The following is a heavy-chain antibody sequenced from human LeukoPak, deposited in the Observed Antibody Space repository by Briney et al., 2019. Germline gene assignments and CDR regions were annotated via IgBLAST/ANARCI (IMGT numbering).Heavy chain of an antibody. CDR2: IDPDGSET. D-gene: IGHD1-20*01. Sequence: GGSLRLSCAASGFTFSNYWMSWVRQAPGKGLEWVDNIDPDGSETQYVRSVKGRFTTYRDNPKNSLYLQMNSLRAEDTAIYYCARIWYFGDNNWRYFDYGGQGTLVTVSS. CDR1: GFTFSNYW. J-gene: IGHJ4*02. V-gene: IGHV3-7*01. CDR3: ARIWYFGDNNWRYFDY.